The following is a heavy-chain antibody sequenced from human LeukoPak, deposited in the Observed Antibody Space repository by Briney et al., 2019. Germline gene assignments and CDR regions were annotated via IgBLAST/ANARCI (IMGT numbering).Heavy chain of an antibody. D-gene: IGHD6-19*01. V-gene: IGHV3-15*01. J-gene: IGHJ4*02. CDR3: TPALPLDSSGWNFDY. Sequence: PGGSLRLSCAASGFTFSNAWMSWVRQAPGKGLEWAGRIKSKTDGGTTDYAAPVKGRFTISRDDSKNTRYLQMNSLKTEDTAVYYCTPALPLDSSGWNFDYWGQGTLVTVSS. CDR1: GFTFSNAW. CDR2: IKSKTDGGTT.